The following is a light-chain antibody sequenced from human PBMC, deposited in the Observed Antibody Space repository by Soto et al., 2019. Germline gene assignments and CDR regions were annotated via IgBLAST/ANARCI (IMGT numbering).Light chain of an antibody. Sequence: EIVLTQSPGTLSLSPRERATLSCRASQSVSSSYLAWYQQTPGQAPRLLIYGASIRATGIPDRFSGSGSGTDFTLSISRLEPEDFAVYYCQQYGSSPITFGQGTRLEIK. V-gene: IGKV3-20*01. CDR3: QQYGSSPIT. J-gene: IGKJ5*01. CDR1: QSVSSSY. CDR2: GAS.